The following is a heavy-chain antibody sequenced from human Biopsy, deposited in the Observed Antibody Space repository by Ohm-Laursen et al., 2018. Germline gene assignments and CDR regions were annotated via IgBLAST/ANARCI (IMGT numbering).Heavy chain of an antibody. V-gene: IGHV3-7*01. CDR1: GFTFSTYW. J-gene: IGHJ3*01. CDR3: TRDTTYYAGTTYYDALDV. D-gene: IGHD2/OR15-2a*01. CDR2: IKRDGSQS. Sequence: SLRLSCTASGFTFSTYWMTWVRQAPGKELEWVANIKRDGSQSNHADSVKGRFTISRDNAKNSLYLQMNSLRAEDTAVYYCTRDTTYYAGTTYYDALDVWGQGTTVTVSS.